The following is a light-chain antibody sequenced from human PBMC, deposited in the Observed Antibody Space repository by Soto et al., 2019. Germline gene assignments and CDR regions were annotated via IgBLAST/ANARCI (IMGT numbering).Light chain of an antibody. Sequence: QSVLTQPASVSGSPGQSITISCTGTSSDVGGYNYVSWYQQHPAKAPKRMIYEVSNRPAGVSHRFSGSKSGNTASLTISGLQAEDEADYYCFSYTTSSTLVFGGGTKLTVL. CDR3: FSYTTSSTLV. V-gene: IGLV2-14*01. CDR2: EVS. CDR1: SSDVGGYNY. J-gene: IGLJ3*02.